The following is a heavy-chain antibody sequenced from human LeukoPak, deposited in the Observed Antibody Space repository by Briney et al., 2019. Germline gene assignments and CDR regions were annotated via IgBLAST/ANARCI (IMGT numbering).Heavy chain of an antibody. CDR1: GFIFEDYA. CDR2: ISGDGGSI. Sequence: GGSLCPSCVGSGFIFEDYAMHWVRQAPGKGLEWVSLISGDGGSIYHADSVKGRFTVSRDKRKRSLYLQMNSLRIEDSAYYFCAKEESSGWPYYLDGM. V-gene: IGHV3-43*02. D-gene: IGHD6-25*01. J-gene: IGHJ6*01. CDR3: AKEESSGWPYYLDGM.